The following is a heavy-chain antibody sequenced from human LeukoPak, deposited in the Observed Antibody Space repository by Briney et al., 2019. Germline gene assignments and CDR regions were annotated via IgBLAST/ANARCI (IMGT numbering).Heavy chain of an antibody. CDR3: ARADITMIVVVDYAFDI. CDR2: INPNSGGT. Sequence: ASVKVSCKASGYTFTGYYMHWVRQAPGQGLEWMGWINPNSGGTNYAQKFQGRVTMTRDTSISTAYMELSSLRSEDTAVYYCARADITMIVVVDYAFDIWGQGTMVTVSS. V-gene: IGHV1-2*02. CDR1: GYTFTGYY. D-gene: IGHD3-22*01. J-gene: IGHJ3*02.